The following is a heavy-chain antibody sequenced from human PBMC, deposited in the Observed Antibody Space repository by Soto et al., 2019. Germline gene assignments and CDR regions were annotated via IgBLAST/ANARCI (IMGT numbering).Heavy chain of an antibody. Sequence: PGGSLRLSCAGSGFTFRWFGMNWVRQAPGKGLEWVARISNDGSNKYYVDSVKGRFTISRDNSKNTLYLQMDSLRAEDTAVYHCAKGEVRGIIPSYFDYWGLGTLVTVSS. CDR1: GFTFRWFG. V-gene: IGHV3-30*18. CDR2: ISNDGSNK. CDR3: AKGEVRGIIPSYFDY. J-gene: IGHJ4*02. D-gene: IGHD3-10*01.